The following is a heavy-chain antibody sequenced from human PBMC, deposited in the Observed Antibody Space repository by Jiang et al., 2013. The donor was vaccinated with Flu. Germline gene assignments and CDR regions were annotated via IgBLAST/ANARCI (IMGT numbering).Heavy chain of an antibody. V-gene: IGHV1-69*01. J-gene: IGHJ6*02. CDR3: ARGTVVVVPAAIPYYYYGMDV. CDR2: IIPIFGTA. CDR1: YA. D-gene: IGHD2-2*02. Sequence: YAISWVRQAPGQGLEWMGGIIPIFGTANYAQKFQGRVTITADESTSTAYMELSSLRSEDTAVYYCARGTVVVVPAAIPYYYYGMDVWGQGTTVTVSS.